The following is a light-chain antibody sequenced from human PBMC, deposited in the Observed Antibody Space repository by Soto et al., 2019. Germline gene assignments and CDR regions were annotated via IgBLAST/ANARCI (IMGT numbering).Light chain of an antibody. J-gene: IGLJ1*01. Sequence: QSVLTQPPSTSGSPGQSVTISCTGTSSDVGGYNYVSWYQQHPGKAPKLMIYEVSKRPSGVPDRFSGSKSGNTASLTVSGLQAEAEADYYYSSYAGSNNLYVFGTGTKVTVL. CDR3: SSYAGSNNLYV. V-gene: IGLV2-8*01. CDR2: EVS. CDR1: SSDVGGYNY.